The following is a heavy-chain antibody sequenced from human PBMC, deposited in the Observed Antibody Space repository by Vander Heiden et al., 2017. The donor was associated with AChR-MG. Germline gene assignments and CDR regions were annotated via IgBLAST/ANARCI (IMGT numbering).Heavy chain of an antibody. J-gene: IGHJ4*02. D-gene: IGHD3-10*01. V-gene: IGHV3-7*01. Sequence: EVQRGTTEGGLAQPGGSSKPSGTAFTLTLSSYWLNWVRWAPRKGLEWVGNVKQDGSERYYVDSVKGRFTISRDNARNSVFLQMNNLRVEDTGVYYCAAGTGWVPSFWGQGILVTVSS. CDR3: AAGTGWVPSF. CDR1: TLTLSSYW. CDR2: VKQDGSER.